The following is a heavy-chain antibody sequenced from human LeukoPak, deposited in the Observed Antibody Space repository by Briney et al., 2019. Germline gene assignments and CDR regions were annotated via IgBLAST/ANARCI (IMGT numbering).Heavy chain of an antibody. J-gene: IGHJ3*02. CDR1: GFTFSSYA. Sequence: GGSLRLSCAASGFTFSSYAMSWVRQAPGKGLEWVSAISGSGGSTYYADSVKGRFTISRDNSKNTLYLQMNSLRAEDTAVYYCARERRYCSSTSCYEGAFDIWGQGTMVTVSS. D-gene: IGHD2-2*01. CDR2: ISGSGGST. V-gene: IGHV3-23*01. CDR3: ARERRYCSSTSCYEGAFDI.